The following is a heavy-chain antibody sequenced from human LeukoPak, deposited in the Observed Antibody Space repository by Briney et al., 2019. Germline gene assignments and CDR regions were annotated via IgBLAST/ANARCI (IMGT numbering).Heavy chain of an antibody. CDR2: IYHSGST. Sequence: PSETLSLTCTVSGGSISTYYWNWIRQPPGKGLEWIGYIYHSGSTNYNPSLQSRVTISVDTSKNQFSLNLNSVTAADTAVYYCVRDRELFYWGQGTPVTVSS. V-gene: IGHV4-59*01. D-gene: IGHD1-7*01. CDR1: GGSISTYY. J-gene: IGHJ4*02. CDR3: VRDRELFY.